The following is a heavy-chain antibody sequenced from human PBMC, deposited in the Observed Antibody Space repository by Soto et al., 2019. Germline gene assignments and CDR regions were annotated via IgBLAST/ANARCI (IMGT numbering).Heavy chain of an antibody. CDR3: ARLYSSGWYDFDY. J-gene: IGHJ4*02. D-gene: IGHD6-19*01. V-gene: IGHV4-61*01. CDR1: GGSVSSGIYY. CDR2: IYYSGST. Sequence: PSETLSRTCTVSGGSVSSGIYYWIWIRQPPGKGLEWIGYIYYSGSTNYNPSLKSRVTISVDTSKNQFSLKLSSVTAADTAVYYCARLYSSGWYDFDYWGQGTLVTVSS.